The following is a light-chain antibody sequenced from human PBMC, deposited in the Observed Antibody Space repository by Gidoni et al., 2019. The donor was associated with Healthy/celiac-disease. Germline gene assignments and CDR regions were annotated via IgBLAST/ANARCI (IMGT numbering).Light chain of an antibody. V-gene: IGLV3-1*01. J-gene: IGLJ2*01. CDR3: QAWDSSTVV. CDR2: QDS. Sequence: SYELTQQPSVSVSPGQTASITCSGDKLGDKYACWYQQKPGQSPVLVIYQDSKRPSVIPERFSGSNSGNTATLTISGTQAMDEADYYCQAWDSSTVVFGGGTKLTVL. CDR1: KLGDKY.